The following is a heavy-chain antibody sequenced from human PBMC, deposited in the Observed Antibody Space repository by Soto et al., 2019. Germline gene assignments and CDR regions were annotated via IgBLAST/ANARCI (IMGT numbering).Heavy chain of an antibody. CDR2: INAGNGNT. CDR3: ANSVYPAVGATLDY. V-gene: IGHV1-3*01. Sequence: QVQLVQSGAEVKKPGASVKVSCKASGYTFTSYAMHWVRQAPGQRLEWMGWINAGNGNTKYSQKFQGRVTITRDTAASTAYMELSSLRSEDTAVYYCANSVYPAVGATLDYWGQGTLVTVSS. D-gene: IGHD1-26*01. J-gene: IGHJ4*02. CDR1: GYTFTSYA.